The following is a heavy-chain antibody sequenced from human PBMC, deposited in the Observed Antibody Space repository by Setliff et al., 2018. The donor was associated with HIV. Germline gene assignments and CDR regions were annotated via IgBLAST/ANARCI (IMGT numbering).Heavy chain of an antibody. Sequence: PSETLSLTCAVYGGSFSDNYWSWIRQSPGKGLEWIGEINHSGRTKYSPSLRSRVSISVDTSKTQFSLKLSSVTAADTAVYYCARGTSAYGITAEYFQHWGQGTLVTVSS. CDR2: INHSGRT. D-gene: IGHD3-10*01. CDR1: GGSFSDNY. V-gene: IGHV4-34*01. J-gene: IGHJ1*01. CDR3: ARGTSAYGITAEYFQH.